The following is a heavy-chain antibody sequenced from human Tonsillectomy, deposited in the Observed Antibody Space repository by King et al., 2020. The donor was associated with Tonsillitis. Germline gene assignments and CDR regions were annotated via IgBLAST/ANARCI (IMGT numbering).Heavy chain of an antibody. CDR3: ARAYISHWGLKWFDP. CDR1: GGSISSYY. V-gene: IGHV4-59*08. Sequence: QLQESGPGLVKPSETLSLTCTVSGGSISSYYWSWIRQPPGKGLEWIGYIYYSGITNYNPSLKSRVTISVDTSKNQVSLKLSSVTAADTAVYYCARAYISHWGLKWFDPWGQGTLVTVSS. J-gene: IGHJ5*02. CDR2: IYYSGIT. D-gene: IGHD3-16*01.